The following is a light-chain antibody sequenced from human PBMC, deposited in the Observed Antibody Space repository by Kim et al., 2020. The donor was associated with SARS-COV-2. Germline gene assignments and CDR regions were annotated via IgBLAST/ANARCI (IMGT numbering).Light chain of an antibody. V-gene: IGKV1-39*01. J-gene: IGKJ5*01. Sequence: SVGDRVIITCRTSQSISSHLNWYQQKPGKAPKLLIFASSSLQSGVPSRFSGSGSGTDFTLTISTLQPEDFATYYCQQGYSSPQITFGQGTRLEIK. CDR2: ASS. CDR3: QQGYSSPQIT. CDR1: QSISSH.